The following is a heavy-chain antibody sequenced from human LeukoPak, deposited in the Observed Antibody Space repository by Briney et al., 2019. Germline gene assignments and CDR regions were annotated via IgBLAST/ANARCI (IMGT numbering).Heavy chain of an antibody. D-gene: IGHD1-26*01. V-gene: IGHV4-39*01. CDR3: ARPGVGGSYYHFDY. CDR1: GGXISSSSYY. CDR2: IYYSGST. Sequence: SETLSLTCTVSGGXISSSSYYWGWIRQPPGKGLEWIGSIYYSGSTYYNPSLKSRVTISVDTSKNQFSLKLSSVTAADTAVYYCARPGVGGSYYHFDYWGQGTLVTVSS. J-gene: IGHJ4*02.